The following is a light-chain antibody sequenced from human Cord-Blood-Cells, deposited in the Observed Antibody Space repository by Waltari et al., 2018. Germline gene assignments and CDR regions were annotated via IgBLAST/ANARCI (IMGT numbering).Light chain of an antibody. CDR1: SSDVGSYNR. CDR3: SSYTSSSTLV. Sequence: QSALTQPPSVSGSPGQSVTISCTGPSSDVGSYNRVSWYQQPPGTAPKLMIYEVSNRPSGVPDRFSGSKSGNTASLTISGLQAEDEADYYCSSYTSSSTLVFGTGTKVTVL. CDR2: EVS. V-gene: IGLV2-18*02. J-gene: IGLJ1*01.